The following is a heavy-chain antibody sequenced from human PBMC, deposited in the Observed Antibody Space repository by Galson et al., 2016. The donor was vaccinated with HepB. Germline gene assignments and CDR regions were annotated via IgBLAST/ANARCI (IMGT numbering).Heavy chain of an antibody. V-gene: IGHV1-69*13. D-gene: IGHD6-13*01. CDR3: AREGIGYNSSPDAFDI. J-gene: IGHJ3*02. Sequence: SVKVSCKASGGTFSSYGVTWVRQAPGQGLEWMGEIIPIISTTKYAQNFQGRVTITADESTTTAYMELSSLRSEDTAVYYCAREGIGYNSSPDAFDIWGQRTMVTVSS. CDR1: GGTFSSYG. CDR2: IIPIISTT.